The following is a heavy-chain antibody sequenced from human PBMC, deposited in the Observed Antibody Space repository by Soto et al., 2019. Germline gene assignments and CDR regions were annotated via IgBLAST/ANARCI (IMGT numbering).Heavy chain of an antibody. V-gene: IGHV4-31*03. CDR1: GGSISSGGYY. J-gene: IGHJ3*02. CDR2: IYYSGST. D-gene: IGHD4-17*01. CDR3: ARRDLPHDYGDYLDAFDI. Sequence: QVQLQESGPGLVKPSQTLSLTCTVSGGSISSGGYYWSWSRQHPGKGLEWIGYIYYSGSTYYNPSLKSRVTISVDTSKNQFSLKLSSVTAADTAVYYCARRDLPHDYGDYLDAFDIWGQGTMVTVSS.